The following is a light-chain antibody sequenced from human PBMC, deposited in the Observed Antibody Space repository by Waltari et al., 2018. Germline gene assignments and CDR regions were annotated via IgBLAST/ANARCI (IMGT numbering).Light chain of an antibody. J-gene: IGKJ4*01. Sequence: EIVLTQSPGTLSLSPGERATISCRASQPVRTTYLAWYQQKPSQAPPLLSYGASSRATGISDRFSGSGCGTDFSLTISSLEPEDFAVYYCQQYDISPLTFGGGTKVEIK. CDR2: GAS. V-gene: IGKV3-20*01. CDR1: QPVRTTY. CDR3: QQYDISPLT.